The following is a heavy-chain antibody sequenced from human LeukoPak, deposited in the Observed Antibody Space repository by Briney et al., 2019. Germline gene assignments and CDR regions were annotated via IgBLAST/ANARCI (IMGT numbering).Heavy chain of an antibody. D-gene: IGHD6-6*01. CDR1: GGSFSGYY. CDR3: ARYSSSSTFFDY. Sequence: SETLSLTCTVSGGSFSGYYWSWIRQPPGKGLEYIGYIYYSGSTNYNPSLKSRVTISVDTSKNQFSLKLSSVTAADTAVYYCARYSSSSTFFDYWGQGILVTVSS. CDR2: IYYSGST. J-gene: IGHJ4*02. V-gene: IGHV4-59*01.